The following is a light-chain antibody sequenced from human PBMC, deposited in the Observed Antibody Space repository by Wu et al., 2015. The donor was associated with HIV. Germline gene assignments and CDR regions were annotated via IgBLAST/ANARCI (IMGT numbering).Light chain of an antibody. CDR3: QQYGSSTWT. J-gene: IGKJ1*01. Sequence: EIVMTQSPATLSVSPGERATLSCRASQSISNNLAWYQQKPGQAPRLLIYGASSRATGIPDRFSGSGSGTDFTLTISRLEPEDFAVYYCQQYGSSTWTFGQGTKVEIK. V-gene: IGKV3-20*01. CDR2: GAS. CDR1: QSISNN.